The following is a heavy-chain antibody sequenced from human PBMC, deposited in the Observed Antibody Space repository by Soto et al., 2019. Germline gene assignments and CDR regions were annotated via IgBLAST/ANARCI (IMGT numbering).Heavy chain of an antibody. CDR2: ISSSSSYI. CDR3: ARVSGGSYGMDV. V-gene: IGHV3-21*01. D-gene: IGHD3-16*01. J-gene: IGHJ6*02. Sequence: EVQLVESGGGLVKPGGSLRLSCAASGFTFSSYSMNWVRQAPGKGLEWVSSISSSSSYIYYADSVKGRFTISRDNAKNSLYLQMNSLRAEDTAVYYCARVSGGSYGMDVWGQGTTVTVSS. CDR1: GFTFSSYS.